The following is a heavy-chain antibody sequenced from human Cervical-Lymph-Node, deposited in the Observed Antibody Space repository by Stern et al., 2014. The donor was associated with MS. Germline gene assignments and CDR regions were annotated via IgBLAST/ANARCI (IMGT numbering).Heavy chain of an antibody. V-gene: IGHV4-59*01. J-gene: IGHJ4*02. CDR2: IYHSGST. CDR1: GGSITNFY. Sequence: QVQLQESGPGLVKPSETLSLTCTVSGGSITNFYWSWIRQPPGQGPEWIGYIYHSGSTSYNPSLKRRVSISLDTSKNQFSLRLSSVTAADTAVYYCARDDSYYDILTGYYQYYFDSWGQGSLVTVSS. D-gene: IGHD3-9*01. CDR3: ARDDSYYDILTGYYQYYFDS.